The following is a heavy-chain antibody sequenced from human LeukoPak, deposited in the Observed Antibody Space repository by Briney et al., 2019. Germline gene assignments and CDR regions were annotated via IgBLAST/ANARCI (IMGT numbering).Heavy chain of an antibody. D-gene: IGHD3-22*01. Sequence: PGRSLRLSCAASGFTLREYSMSWIRPPPGNGLEWVSYISGRSGYTNYADSVKGRFTISRDNAKSSLYLRMNSLRAEDTAVYYCARLDSGYLPDSWGQGTLVTVSS. CDR3: ARLDSGYLPDS. V-gene: IGHV3-11*03. CDR2: ISGRSGYT. J-gene: IGHJ4*02. CDR1: GFTLREYS.